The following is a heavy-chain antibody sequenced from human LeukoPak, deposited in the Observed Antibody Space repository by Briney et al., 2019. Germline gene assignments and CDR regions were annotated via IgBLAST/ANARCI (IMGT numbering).Heavy chain of an antibody. Sequence: GGSLRLSCAASGFTFSSYAMSWVRQAPGKGLEWVSGITGTGGSTYYADSVKGRFSISRDNAKNTLYLQMDSLRAEDTAVYYCARPGTYCSGYGSCFPFEYWGQGSLVIVSS. CDR2: ITGTGGST. D-gene: IGHD2-15*01. CDR1: GFTFSSYA. J-gene: IGHJ4*02. V-gene: IGHV3-23*01. CDR3: ARPGTYCSGYGSCFPFEY.